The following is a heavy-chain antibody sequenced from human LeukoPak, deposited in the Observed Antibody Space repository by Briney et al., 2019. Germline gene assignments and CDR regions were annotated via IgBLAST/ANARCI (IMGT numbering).Heavy chain of an antibody. V-gene: IGHV3-48*01. J-gene: IGHJ4*02. CDR1: GFPISSYS. Sequence: GGSLRLSCAASGFPISSYSINWVRQAPGKGLEWVSYISSSGSAIYYVDSVKGRFTVSRDNAKNSLFLQMNSPRAEDTAVYYCVRVKGSYFDYWGQGALVTVSS. CDR2: ISSSGSAI. D-gene: IGHD2-15*01. CDR3: VRVKGSYFDY.